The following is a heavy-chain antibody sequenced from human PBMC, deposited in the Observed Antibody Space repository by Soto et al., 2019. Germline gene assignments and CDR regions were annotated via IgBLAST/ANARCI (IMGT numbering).Heavy chain of an antibody. Sequence: PGESLKISCKGSGYSFTSYWIGWVRQMPGKGLEWMGIIYPGDSDTRYSPSFQGQVTISADKSISTAYLQWSSLKASDTAMYYCARTDRTKAAAGTIDYWGQGTLVTVSS. D-gene: IGHD6-13*01. J-gene: IGHJ4*02. V-gene: IGHV5-51*01. CDR2: IYPGDSDT. CDR1: GYSFTSYW. CDR3: ARTDRTKAAAGTIDY.